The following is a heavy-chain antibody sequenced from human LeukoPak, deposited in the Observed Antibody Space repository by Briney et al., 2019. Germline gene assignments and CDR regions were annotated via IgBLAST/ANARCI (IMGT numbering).Heavy chain of an antibody. D-gene: IGHD6-13*01. CDR3: ARDPDIAAAGSAFDN. CDR2: IKQDGSEK. J-gene: IGHJ3*02. CDR1: GFTFSSYW. V-gene: IGHV3-7*03. Sequence: GGSLRLSCAASGFTFSSYWMSWVRQAPGKGLEWVANIKQDGSEKYYVDSVKGRFTISRDNAKNSLYLQMNSLRAEDTAVYYCARDPDIAAAGSAFDNWGQGTMVTVSS.